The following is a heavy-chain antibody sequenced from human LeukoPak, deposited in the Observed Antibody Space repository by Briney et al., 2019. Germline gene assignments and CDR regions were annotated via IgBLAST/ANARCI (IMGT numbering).Heavy chain of an antibody. Sequence: GGSLRLSCAASGFTFSSYAMSWVRQAPGKGLEWVSAISGSGGTTYYSNSVKGRFTISRDNSKNTLYLQMNSLRAEDTAVYYCAKDPRRYCSSTSCYEGYWGQGTLVTVSS. J-gene: IGHJ4*02. CDR3: AKDPRRYCSSTSCYEGY. CDR1: GFTFSSYA. CDR2: ISGSGGTT. V-gene: IGHV3-23*01. D-gene: IGHD2-2*01.